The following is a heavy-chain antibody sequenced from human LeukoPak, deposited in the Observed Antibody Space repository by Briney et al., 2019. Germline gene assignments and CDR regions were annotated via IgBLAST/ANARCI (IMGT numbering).Heavy chain of an antibody. D-gene: IGHD3-10*01. Sequence: PSETLSLTCTVSGGSISSYYWSWIRQPPGKGLEWIGYIYYSGSTNYNPSLKSRVTISVDTSKNQFSLKLSSVTAADTAVYYCARAAYYYGSGWLYYYYMDVWGKGTTVTVSS. V-gene: IGHV4-59*01. J-gene: IGHJ6*03. CDR2: IYYSGST. CDR3: ARAAYYYGSGWLYYYYMDV. CDR1: GGSISSYY.